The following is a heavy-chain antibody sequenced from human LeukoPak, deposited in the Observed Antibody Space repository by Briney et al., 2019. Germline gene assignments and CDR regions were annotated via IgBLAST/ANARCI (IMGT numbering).Heavy chain of an antibody. D-gene: IGHD3-10*01. J-gene: IGHJ4*02. V-gene: IGHV5-51*01. CDR2: IYPGDSDT. Sequence: GESLKISCKGSGYRFTSYWLGWVRQMPGKGLEWMGIIYPGDSDTRYSPSFQGQVTISADKSIGTAYLQWSSLKASDTAMYYCARHGSPYYYGSGSYPLYFDYWGQGTLVTVSS. CDR1: GYRFTSYW. CDR3: ARHGSPYYYGSGSYPLYFDY.